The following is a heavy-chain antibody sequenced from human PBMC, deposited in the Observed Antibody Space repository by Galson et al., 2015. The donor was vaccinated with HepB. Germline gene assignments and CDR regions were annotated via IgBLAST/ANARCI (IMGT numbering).Heavy chain of an antibody. J-gene: IGHJ6*03. Sequence: SLRLSCAASGFSFDHAWMTWVRQAPGKGLEWVGRIKSRADGGTAEYTTSVKGGFTIFRDDLKSMLYLQMNSLKTEDTGLYYCSTGAGSIPQYYYVDAWGKGTTVTVSS. CDR2: IKSRADGGTA. D-gene: IGHD2-8*02. V-gene: IGHV3-15*01. CDR3: STGAGSIPQYYYVDA. CDR1: GFSFDHAW.